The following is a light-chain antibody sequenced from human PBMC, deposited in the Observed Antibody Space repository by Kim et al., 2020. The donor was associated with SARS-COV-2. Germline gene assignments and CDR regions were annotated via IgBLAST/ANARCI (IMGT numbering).Light chain of an antibody. V-gene: IGKV3-20*01. Sequence: EIVLTQSPGTLSLSPGEEATLSCRATQQVRSSFFAWYQQRPGQPPRLLFYAASFRAAGTPDRFSATGSGTDFTLTITSLEPEDFAVYYCQQYGNSLTFGGGTKVEIK. CDR2: AAS. CDR1: QQVRSSF. J-gene: IGKJ4*01. CDR3: QQYGNSLT.